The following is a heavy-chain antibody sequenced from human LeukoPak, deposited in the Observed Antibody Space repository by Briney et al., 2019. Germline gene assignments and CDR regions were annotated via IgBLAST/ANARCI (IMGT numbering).Heavy chain of an antibody. V-gene: IGHV4-59*01. CDR1: GGSISTFH. J-gene: IGHJ6*03. D-gene: IGHD4/OR15-4a*01. CDR2: NSYSGSP. Sequence: PSEPLSLTCTVSGGSISTFHWIWLRQPPGKELDGIWYNSYSGSPNYNSTLKSRVTISVDTSKNQFSLKLSSVAAADTAEYDCARVFVWCMDVWGKGTTVTDSS. CDR3: ARVFVWCMDV.